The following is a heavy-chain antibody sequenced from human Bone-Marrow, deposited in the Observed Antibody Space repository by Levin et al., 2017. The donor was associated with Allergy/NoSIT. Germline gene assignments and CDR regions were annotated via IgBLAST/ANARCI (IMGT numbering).Heavy chain of an antibody. D-gene: IGHD2-2*01. J-gene: IGHJ3*01. Sequence: GSLRLSCAASGFTVSNNFMSWVRQAPGKGLECVSIIYSGGGTDYADSVKGRFTISRDNSKNTLYLQMDSLRAEDTAMYYCARYCSSASCYFDAFDVWGQGTMVTVSS. CDR3: ARYCSSASCYFDAFDV. V-gene: IGHV3-53*01. CDR2: IYSGGGT. CDR1: GFTVSNNF.